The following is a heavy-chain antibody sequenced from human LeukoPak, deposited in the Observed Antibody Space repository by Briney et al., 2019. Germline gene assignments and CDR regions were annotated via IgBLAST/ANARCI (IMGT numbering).Heavy chain of an antibody. V-gene: IGHV1-8*01. CDR2: MNPNSGTT. CDR3: ARGRGIVVVPAARWFDP. J-gene: IGHJ5*02. CDR1: GYTFTSYD. D-gene: IGHD2-2*01. Sequence: ASVKVSCKASGYTFTSYDINWVRQATGQGLEWMGWMNPNSGTTAYAQKFKGRVTMTRNTSISTAYMALSSLRSEDTAVYYCARGRGIVVVPAARWFDPWGQGTLVTVSS.